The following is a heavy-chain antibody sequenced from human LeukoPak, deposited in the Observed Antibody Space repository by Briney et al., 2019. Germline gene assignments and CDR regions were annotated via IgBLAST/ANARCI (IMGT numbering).Heavy chain of an antibody. D-gene: IGHD6-19*01. J-gene: IGHJ4*02. CDR3: ARGPYSGYDLYSSGWYGYYFDY. V-gene: IGHV1-2*02. Sequence: ASVKVSCKASGYTFTGYYMHWVRQAPGQGLEWMGWINPNSGGTNYAQKFQGRVTMTRDTSISTAYMELSRLRSDDTAVYYCARGPYSGYDLYSSGWYGYYFDYWGQGTLVTVSS. CDR2: INPNSGGT. CDR1: GYTFTGYY.